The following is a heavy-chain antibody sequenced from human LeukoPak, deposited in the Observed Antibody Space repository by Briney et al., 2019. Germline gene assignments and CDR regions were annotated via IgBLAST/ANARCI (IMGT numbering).Heavy chain of an antibody. V-gene: IGHV1-2*02. CDR1: GYTFTGYY. J-gene: IGHJ4*02. Sequence: ASVKVSCKASGYTFTGYYMHWVRQAPGQGLELMGWINPNSGGTNYAQKFQGRVTMTRDTSISTAYMELSRLRSDGTAVYYCASRPQDGHDPAENFDYWGQGTLVTVPS. CDR3: ASRPQDGHDPAENFDY. D-gene: IGHD4-17*01. CDR2: INPNSGGT.